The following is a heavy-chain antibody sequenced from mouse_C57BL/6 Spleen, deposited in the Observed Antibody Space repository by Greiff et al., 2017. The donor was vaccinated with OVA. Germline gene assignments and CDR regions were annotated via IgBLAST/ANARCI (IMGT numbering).Heavy chain of an antibody. CDR2: IYPGDGAT. D-gene: IGHD2-3*01. J-gene: IGHJ4*01. CDR1: GYAFSSYW. V-gene: IGHV1-80*01. CDR3: ARSGYYPLYYYAMDY. Sequence: VQLQQSGAELVKPGASVKISCKASGYAFSSYWMNWVKQRPGKGLEWIGQIYPGDGATNHNGKFKGKATLTADKSTSTVYMQLSSLTSEDSAVYFCARSGYYPLYYYAMDYWGQGTSVTVSA.